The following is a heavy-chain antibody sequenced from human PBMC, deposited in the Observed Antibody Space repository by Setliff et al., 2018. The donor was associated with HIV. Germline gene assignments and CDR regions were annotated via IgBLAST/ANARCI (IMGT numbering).Heavy chain of an antibody. Sequence: SETLSLTCAVYGGSFSGYYWSWIRQPPGKGLEWIGEIYHSGSTNYNPSLKSRVSISVDKSKNQFSLKLSSVTAADTAVYYCARGWGWNDDESSGRPQYAFDIWGQGTMVTVSS. CDR2: IYHSGST. CDR1: GGSFSGYY. D-gene: IGHD3-22*01. V-gene: IGHV4-34*01. J-gene: IGHJ3*02. CDR3: ARGWGWNDDESSGRPQYAFDI.